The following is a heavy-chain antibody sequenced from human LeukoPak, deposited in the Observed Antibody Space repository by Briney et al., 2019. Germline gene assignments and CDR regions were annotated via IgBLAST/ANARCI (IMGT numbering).Heavy chain of an antibody. V-gene: IGHV4-34*01. J-gene: IGHJ4*02. Sequence: SETLSLTCAVYGGSFSGYYWSWIRQPPGKGLEWIGEINHSGSTNYNPSLKSRVTMSVDTSKNQFSLKLSSVTAADTAVYYCARGRGRITIFGVVIMGYALDYWGQGTLVTVSS. D-gene: IGHD3-3*01. CDR2: INHSGST. CDR3: ARGRGRITIFGVVIMGYALDY. CDR1: GGSFSGYY.